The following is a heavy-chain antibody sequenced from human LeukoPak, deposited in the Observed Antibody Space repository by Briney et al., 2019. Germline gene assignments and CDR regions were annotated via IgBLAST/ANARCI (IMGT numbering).Heavy chain of an antibody. CDR3: ARDKWPEEFGGGINFYFYYAMDV. V-gene: IGHV1-18*01. Sequence: ASVKVSCKASDYTFTSYGISWVRQAPGQGVEWMGWISTNNGSTKYTQRLQGRVTMTTDTSTRAVYLELRSLRSDDTAAYYCARDKWPEEFGGGINFYFYYAMDVWGQGTTVTVSS. CDR1: DYTFTSYG. CDR2: ISTNNGST. D-gene: IGHD3-16*01. J-gene: IGHJ6*02.